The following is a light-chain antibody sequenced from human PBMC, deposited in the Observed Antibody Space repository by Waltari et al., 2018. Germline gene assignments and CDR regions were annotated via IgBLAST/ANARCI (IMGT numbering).Light chain of an antibody. CDR2: DVS. CDR3: CSFAGSYTYV. Sequence: QSALTQPRSVSGSPGQSVTISCTGTSRYVGGYQYVSWFQQRPGKVPKLLIYDVSERPSDVPDRFSGSKSANTASLTISGLQTEDEADYYCCSFAGSYTYVFGTGTRVTVL. V-gene: IGLV2-11*01. CDR1: SRYVGGYQY. J-gene: IGLJ1*01.